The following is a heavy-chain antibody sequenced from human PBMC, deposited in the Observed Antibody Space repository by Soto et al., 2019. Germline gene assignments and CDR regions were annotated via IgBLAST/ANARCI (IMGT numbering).Heavy chain of an antibody. CDR3: ARDERFLEWSHSYGMDV. Sequence: ASVKVSCKASGVTFSSYAISWVRQAPGQGLEWMGGIIPIFGTANYAQKFQGRVTITADESTSTAYMELSSLRSEDTAVYYCARDERFLEWSHSYGMDVWGQGTTVTVSS. V-gene: IGHV1-69*13. CDR1: GVTFSSYA. CDR2: IIPIFGTA. J-gene: IGHJ6*02. D-gene: IGHD3-3*01.